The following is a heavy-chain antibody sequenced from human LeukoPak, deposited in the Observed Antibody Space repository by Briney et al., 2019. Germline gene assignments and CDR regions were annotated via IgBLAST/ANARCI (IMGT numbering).Heavy chain of an antibody. CDR3: ARGQASEQCHGGTCYLTRVFGLVV. D-gene: IGHD1/OR15-1a*01. Sequence: SETLSLTCTVSGVSISSDYWSWIRQPPGKGLEWIGYIYSGSANYNPSLKRRVTISVDTSKNQFSLNLSSVTPDDTAIYYCARGQASEQCHGGTCYLTRVFGLVVWGQGTTVTVS. CDR2: IYSGSA. J-gene: IGHJ6*02. V-gene: IGHV4-4*09. CDR1: GVSISSDY.